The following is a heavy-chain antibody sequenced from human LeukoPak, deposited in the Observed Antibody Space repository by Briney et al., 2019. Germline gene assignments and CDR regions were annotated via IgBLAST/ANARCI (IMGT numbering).Heavy chain of an antibody. J-gene: IGHJ6*02. D-gene: IGHD3-3*01. CDR3: AKDEGRFLSGMDV. CDR1: GFTFSNYG. V-gene: IGHV3-30*18. Sequence: GRSLRLSCAASGFTFSNYGMHWVRQAPGKGLEWAAVISSDGSKKYYRDSVKGRFTISRDNSKNTLYLQMNSLRAEDTAVYYCAKDEGRFLSGMDVWGQGTTVTASS. CDR2: ISSDGSKK.